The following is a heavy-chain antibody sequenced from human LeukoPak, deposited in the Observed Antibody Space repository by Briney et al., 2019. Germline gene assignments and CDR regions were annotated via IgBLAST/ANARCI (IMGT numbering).Heavy chain of an antibody. CDR3: ARDIGRHDYGGNSFLDY. D-gene: IGHD4-23*01. Sequence: GASVKVSCKASGYTFTGYYMHWVRQAPGQGLEWMGWINPYSGGTNYAQKFQGRVTMTRDTSISTAYMELSRLTSDDTAVYYCARDIGRHDYGGNSFLDYWGQGTLVTVSS. V-gene: IGHV1-2*02. CDR1: GYTFTGYY. J-gene: IGHJ4*02. CDR2: INPYSGGT.